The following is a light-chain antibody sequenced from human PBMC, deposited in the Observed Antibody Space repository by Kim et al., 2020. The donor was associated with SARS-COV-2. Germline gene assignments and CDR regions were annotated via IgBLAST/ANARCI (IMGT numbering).Light chain of an antibody. J-gene: IGLJ2*01. Sequence: GQSVTISCTGSGSDVGTYNNVSWYQHHPGKAPKLIIHDVITRPSGVPDRFSGSKSGNTASLTISGLRPEDEADYYCCSYAGDYTLLFGGGTQLTVL. CDR3: CSYAGDYTLL. CDR2: DVI. CDR1: GSDVGTYNN. V-gene: IGLV2-11*01.